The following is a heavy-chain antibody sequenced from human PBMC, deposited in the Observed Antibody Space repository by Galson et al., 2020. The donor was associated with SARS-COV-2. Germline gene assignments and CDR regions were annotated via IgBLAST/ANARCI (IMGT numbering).Heavy chain of an antibody. Sequence: ASETLSLTCAVSGYSISSGYYWGWIRQPPGKGLEWIGSIYDSGSTYYNPSLKSRVTISVDTSKNQFSLKLSSVTAADTAVYYCAGGNDIVATFDYWGQGTLVTVSS. J-gene: IGHJ4*02. V-gene: IGHV4-38-2*01. CDR2: IYDSGST. D-gene: IGHD5-12*01. CDR3: AGGNDIVATFDY. CDR1: GYSISSGYY.